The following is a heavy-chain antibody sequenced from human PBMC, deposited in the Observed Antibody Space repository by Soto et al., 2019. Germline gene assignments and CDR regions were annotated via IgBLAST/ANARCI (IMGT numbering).Heavy chain of an antibody. Sequence: QVQLVQSGAEVKKPGASVKVSCKASGYTFTNYGINWVRQAPGQGLEWMGWVSAYNGERRYAQRVQVRVIMTTDTATTTAYMELRSLRSDDTAVYYCSRGTSIPASGDYWGQGTLVPVSS. J-gene: IGHJ4*01. CDR2: VSAYNGER. CDR3: SRGTSIPASGDY. CDR1: GYTFTNYG. D-gene: IGHD6-6*01. V-gene: IGHV1-18*01.